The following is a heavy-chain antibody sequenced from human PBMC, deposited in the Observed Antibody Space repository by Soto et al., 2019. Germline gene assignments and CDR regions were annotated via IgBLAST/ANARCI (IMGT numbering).Heavy chain of an antibody. D-gene: IGHD3-3*01. CDR3: ARGVTIFGVVASPRGRFDP. CDR2: IYYSGST. V-gene: IGHV4-59*01. CDR1: GGSISSYY. J-gene: IGHJ5*02. Sequence: SETLSLTCTVSGGSISSYYWSWIRQPPGKGLEWIGYIYYSGSTNYNPSLKSRVTISVDTSKNQFSLKLSSVTAADTAVYYCARGVTIFGVVASPRGRFDPWGQGTLVTVSS.